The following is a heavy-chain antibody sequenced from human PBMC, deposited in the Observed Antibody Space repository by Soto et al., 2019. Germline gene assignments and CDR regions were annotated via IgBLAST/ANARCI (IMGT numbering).Heavy chain of an antibody. CDR1: GFSFSSYA. D-gene: IGHD3-10*01. Sequence: SLRLSCAASGFSFSSYAMSWVRQAPGKGPEWISSMTAGGGSTYHADSVKGRSTISRDDSKNMLYLQMNSLRADDTAVYYCAKDCYGSGKDYFYGMDVRGQGTTVTVSS. V-gene: IGHV3-23*01. CDR3: AKDCYGSGKDYFYGMDV. CDR2: MTAGGGST. J-gene: IGHJ6*02.